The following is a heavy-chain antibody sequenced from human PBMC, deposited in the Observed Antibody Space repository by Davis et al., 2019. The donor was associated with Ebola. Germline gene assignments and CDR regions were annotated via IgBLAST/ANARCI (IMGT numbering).Heavy chain of an antibody. V-gene: IGHV3-53*01. CDR2: LYTGGST. D-gene: IGHD6-19*01. Sequence: GESLKISCAASGFTVSSNYMSWVRQAPGKGLEWVSVLYTGGSTHYADSVKGRFTISRDNSKNTLYLQMNSLRAEDTAVYYCSRTIHSKYSSGWYYFDYWGQGTLVTVSS. CDR1: GFTVSSNY. J-gene: IGHJ4*02. CDR3: SRTIHSKYSSGWYYFDY.